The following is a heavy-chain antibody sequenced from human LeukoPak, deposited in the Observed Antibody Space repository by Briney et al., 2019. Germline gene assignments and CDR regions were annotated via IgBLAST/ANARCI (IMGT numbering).Heavy chain of an antibody. V-gene: IGHV3-21*01. D-gene: IGHD5-18*01. CDR3: ARGRTAMVKGAFDY. J-gene: IGHJ4*02. CDR2: ISPSSSYI. CDR1: GFTFSSYE. Sequence: GGSLRLSCAASGFTFSSYEMNWVRQAPGKGLEWVSSISPSSSYIYYADSVKGRFTISRDNAKNSLYLQMNSLRAEDTAVYYCARGRTAMVKGAFDYWGQGTLVTVSS.